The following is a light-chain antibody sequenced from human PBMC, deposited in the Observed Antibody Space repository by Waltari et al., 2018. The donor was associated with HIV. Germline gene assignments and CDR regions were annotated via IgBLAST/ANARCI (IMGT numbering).Light chain of an antibody. V-gene: IGLV2-23*02. CDR2: EVS. CDR3: CAYAGSTTYVI. CDR1: SSDVGGYTL. Sequence: QSALTQPASVSGSPGQSITISCTGTSSDVGGYTLVSWYQQHPGKAPKHMIYEVSNRPSGVSNRFSGAKSGNTASLTISGLQAEDEADYYCCAYAGSTTYVIFGGGTKLTVL. J-gene: IGLJ2*01.